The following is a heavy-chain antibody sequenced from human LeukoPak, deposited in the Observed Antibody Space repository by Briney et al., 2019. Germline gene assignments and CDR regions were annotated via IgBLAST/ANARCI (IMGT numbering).Heavy chain of an antibody. Sequence: GGSLRLSCAASGFTFSNYAMSWVRQAPGKGLEWVSAISGSGGSTYYADSVKGRFTISRDNSKNTLYLQMNSLRAEDTAVYYCAREGTRGYFQHWGQGTLVTVSS. V-gene: IGHV3-23*01. CDR1: GFTFSNYA. J-gene: IGHJ1*01. CDR2: ISGSGGST. CDR3: AREGTRGYFQH.